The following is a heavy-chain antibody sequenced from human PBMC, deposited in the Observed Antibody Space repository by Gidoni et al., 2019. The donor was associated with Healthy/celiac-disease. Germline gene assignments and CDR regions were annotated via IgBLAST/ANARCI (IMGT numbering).Heavy chain of an antibody. CDR3: ASGPHGVPYYFDY. CDR2: IYYSGST. D-gene: IGHD2-8*01. CDR1: GGSISSYY. V-gene: IGHV4-59*01. J-gene: IGHJ4*02. Sequence: QVQLQESGPGLVKPSETLSLTCTVSGGSISSYYWSWIRQPPGKGLEWIGYIYYSGSTNYNPSLKSRVTISVDTSKNQFSLKLSSVTAADTAVYYCASGPHGVPYYFDYWGQGTLVTVSS.